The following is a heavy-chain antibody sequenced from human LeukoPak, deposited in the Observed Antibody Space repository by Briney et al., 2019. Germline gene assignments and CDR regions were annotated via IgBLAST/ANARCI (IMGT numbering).Heavy chain of an antibody. CDR3: ARAYSSSWYHYYGMDV. J-gene: IGHJ6*02. D-gene: IGHD6-13*01. V-gene: IGHV3-30-3*01. Sequence: GRSLRLSCAASGFTFSSYAMHWVRQAPGKGLEWVAVISYDGSNKYYADSVKGRFTISRDNSKNTLYLQMNSLRAEDTAVYYCARAYSSSWYHYYGMDVWGQGTTATVSS. CDR2: ISYDGSNK. CDR1: GFTFSSYA.